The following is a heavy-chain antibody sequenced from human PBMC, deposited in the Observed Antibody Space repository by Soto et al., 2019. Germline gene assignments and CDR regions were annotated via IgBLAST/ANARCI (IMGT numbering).Heavy chain of an antibody. Sequence: QVQLVQSGSEVKKPGSSVKVSCKASGGSFSSNPISWVRQAPGQGLEWMAGIIPIFATVHYAQKFQGRVTITADESTSTAYMELTSLRSEDTAVYFCARGSRGYSSAPRYYFDYWGQGTLVTVSS. V-gene: IGHV1-69*01. CDR1: GGSFSSNP. CDR2: IIPIFATV. CDR3: ARGSRGYSSAPRYYFDY. D-gene: IGHD5-18*01. J-gene: IGHJ4*02.